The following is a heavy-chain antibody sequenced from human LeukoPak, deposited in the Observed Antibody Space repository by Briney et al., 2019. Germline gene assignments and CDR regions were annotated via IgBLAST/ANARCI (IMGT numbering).Heavy chain of an antibody. D-gene: IGHD6-19*01. CDR3: ARVGAVAGTSPFDY. J-gene: IGHJ4*02. Sequence: GGSLRLSCAASGFTFSNYGMHWVRQAPGKGLEWVTLISYDGSNIYYADSVKGRFTISRDNAKNSLYLQMNSLRAEDTAVYYCARVGAVAGTSPFDYWSQGTLVTVSS. V-gene: IGHV3-30*03. CDR2: ISYDGSNI. CDR1: GFTFSNYG.